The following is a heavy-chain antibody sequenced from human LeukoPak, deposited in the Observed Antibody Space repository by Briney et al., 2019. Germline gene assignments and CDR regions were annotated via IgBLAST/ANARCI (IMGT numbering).Heavy chain of an antibody. J-gene: IGHJ4*02. D-gene: IGHD6-19*01. V-gene: IGHV4-38-2*02. CDR2: IYHSGST. Sequence: SETLSLTCTVSGYSISSGYYWGWIRQPPGKGLEWIGSIYHSGSTYYNPSLKSRVTISVDTSKNQFSLKLSSVTAADTAVYYCASLSSGWFDYWGQGTLVTVSS. CDR1: GYSISSGYY. CDR3: ASLSSGWFDY.